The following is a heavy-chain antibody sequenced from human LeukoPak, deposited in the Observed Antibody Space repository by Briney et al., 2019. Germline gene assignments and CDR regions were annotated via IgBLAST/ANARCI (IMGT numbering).Heavy chain of an antibody. V-gene: IGHV3-30*04. D-gene: IGHD3-10*01. Sequence: GGSLRLSCAASGFTFSSYAMHWVRQAPGKGLEWVAVMSYDGDNKFYAASVKGRFTISRDNSKNALYLQMHSLRAEDTAVYYCARERTALLWFGELGYWGQGTLVTVSS. CDR1: GFTFSSYA. CDR2: MSYDGDNK. J-gene: IGHJ4*02. CDR3: ARERTALLWFGELGY.